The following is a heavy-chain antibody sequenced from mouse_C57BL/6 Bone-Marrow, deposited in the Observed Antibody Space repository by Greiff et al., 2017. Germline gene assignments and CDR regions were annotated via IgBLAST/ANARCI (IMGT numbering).Heavy chain of an antibody. Sequence: VQRVESGAELAKPGASVTLSCKASGYTFTSYWMHWVKQRPGQGLEWIGYINPSSGYTKYKQKFKDKATLTADKSSSTAYMQLSSLTYEDSAVYYWAKNYCGSSCYYWGQGTTLTVSS. V-gene: IGHV1-7*01. CDR3: AKNYCGSSCYY. D-gene: IGHD1-1*01. J-gene: IGHJ2*01. CDR1: GYTFTSYW. CDR2: INPSSGYT.